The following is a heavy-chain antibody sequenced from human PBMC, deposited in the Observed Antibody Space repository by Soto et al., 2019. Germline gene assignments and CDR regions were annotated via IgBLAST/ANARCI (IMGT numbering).Heavy chain of an antibody. CDR1: GFSLTTRPVG. Sequence: QITLKESGPTRVKPTQTLTLTCSFSGFSLTTRPVGVGWIRQSPGKALEWLAFAYWDDDNRYSPSLRSRLTVTKDTSKNQVVLTMTNMDPVDTATYYCGHIRSSGDWNGGYFDYWGQGTLVTVSS. CDR2: AYWDDDN. D-gene: IGHD2-21*02. V-gene: IGHV2-5*02. CDR3: GHIRSSGDWNGGYFDY. J-gene: IGHJ4*02.